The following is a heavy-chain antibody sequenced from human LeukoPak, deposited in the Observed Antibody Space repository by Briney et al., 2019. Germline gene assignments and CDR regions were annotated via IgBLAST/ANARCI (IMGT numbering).Heavy chain of an antibody. V-gene: IGHV1-8*01. CDR1: GYTFTSYD. CDR3: VRGPWDY. J-gene: IGHJ4*02. CDR2: MSPNTGHK. Sequence: GASVKVSCKASGYTFTSYDINWVRQATGQGLGWMGYMSPNTGHKAYVRKFQGRVTMTANTSISTAYLEVTSLTSDDTAVFYCVRGPWDYWGQGTLVTVSS.